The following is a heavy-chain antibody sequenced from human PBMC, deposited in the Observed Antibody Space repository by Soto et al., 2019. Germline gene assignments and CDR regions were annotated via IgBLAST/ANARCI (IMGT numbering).Heavy chain of an antibody. Sequence: SETLSLTCTVSGGSISSSSYYWGWIRQPPGKGLEWIGSIYYSGSTYYNPSLKSRVTISVDTSKNQFSLKLSSVTAADTAVYDCARYPGLYDFWSGYYDAFDIWGQGTMVTVSS. D-gene: IGHD3-3*01. CDR1: GGSISSSSYY. V-gene: IGHV4-39*01. CDR2: IYYSGST. J-gene: IGHJ3*02. CDR3: ARYPGLYDFWSGYYDAFDI.